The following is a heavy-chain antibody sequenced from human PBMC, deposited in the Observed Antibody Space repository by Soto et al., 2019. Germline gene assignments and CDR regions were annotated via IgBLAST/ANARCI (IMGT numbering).Heavy chain of an antibody. Sequence: EVQLVESGGGLVKPGGSLRLSCAASGFTFSSYSMNWVRQAPGKGLEWVSSISSSSSYIYYADSVKGRFTISRDNAKNSLYLQMNSLRAEDTAVYYCARDRDIVVVPAAYYYYGMDVW. D-gene: IGHD2-2*01. CDR1: GFTFSSYS. CDR3: ARDRDIVVVPAAYYYYGMDV. J-gene: IGHJ6*01. V-gene: IGHV3-21*01. CDR2: ISSSSSYI.